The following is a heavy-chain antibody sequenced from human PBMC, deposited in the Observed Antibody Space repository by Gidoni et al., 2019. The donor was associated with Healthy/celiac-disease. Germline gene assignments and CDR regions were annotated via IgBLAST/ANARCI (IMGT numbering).Heavy chain of an antibody. J-gene: IGHJ6*02. Sequence: EVQLLESGGGLVQPGGSLRPSCSASGFTFSSHAMSWVRQAPGKGLEWVSAISGSGGSTYYADSVKGRFTISSDNSKNTLYLQMNSLRAEDTAVYYCANMYSSSWYGDYYYYGMDVWGQGTTVTVSS. CDR1: GFTFSSHA. CDR2: ISGSGGST. D-gene: IGHD6-13*01. CDR3: ANMYSSSWYGDYYYYGMDV. V-gene: IGHV3-23*01.